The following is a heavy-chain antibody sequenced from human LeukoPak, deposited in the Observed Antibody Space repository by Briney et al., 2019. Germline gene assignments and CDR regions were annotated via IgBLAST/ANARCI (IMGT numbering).Heavy chain of an antibody. D-gene: IGHD3-3*01. Sequence: PGGSLRLSCAASGFTFSSYAMSWVRQAPGKGLEWVSAISGSGGSTYYADSVKGRFTISRDNSKNTLYLQMNSLRPEDTAVYYCAKDHLVAAALPLLMSHDDFWNAYAPYFDFWGLGTLVTVSS. CDR2: ISGSGGST. CDR3: AKDHLVAAALPLLMSHDDFWNAYAPYFDF. J-gene: IGHJ4*02. CDR1: GFTFSSYA. V-gene: IGHV3-23*01.